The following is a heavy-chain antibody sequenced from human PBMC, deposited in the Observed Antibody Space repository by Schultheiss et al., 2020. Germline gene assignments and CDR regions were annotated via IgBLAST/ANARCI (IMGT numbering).Heavy chain of an antibody. CDR2: ISSSSSYI. Sequence: SCAASGFTFSSYSMNWVRQAPGKGLEWVSSISSSSSYIYYADSVKGRFTISRDNAKNSLYLQMNSLRAEDTAVYYCARDLISMIASDYWGQGTLVTVSS. D-gene: IGHD3-22*01. J-gene: IGHJ4*02. CDR1: GFTFSSYS. CDR3: ARDLISMIASDY. V-gene: IGHV3-21*01.